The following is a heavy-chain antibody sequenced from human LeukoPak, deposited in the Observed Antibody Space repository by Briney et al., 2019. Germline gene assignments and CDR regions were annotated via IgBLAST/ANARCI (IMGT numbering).Heavy chain of an antibody. D-gene: IGHD3-22*01. CDR2: IYYSGST. CDR1: GDSISSSYYY. Sequence: AETLSLTCTVSGDSISSSYYYWVWIRQPPGKGLEWIGSIYYSGSTYYNPSLKSRVTISVDTSKNQFSLKLSSVTAADTAVYYCARRTERDYYDSSGYREEIDYWGQGTLVTVSS. J-gene: IGHJ4*02. CDR3: ARRTERDYYDSSGYREEIDY. V-gene: IGHV4-39*01.